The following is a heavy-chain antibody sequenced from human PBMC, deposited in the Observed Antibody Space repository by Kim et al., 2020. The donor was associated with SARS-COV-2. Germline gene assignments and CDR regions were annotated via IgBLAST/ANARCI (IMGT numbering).Heavy chain of an antibody. CDR2: ITGGGDNT. CDR3: AKVLLRYFDE. CDR1: GFTFSSYG. J-gene: IGHJ4*02. V-gene: IGHV3-23*01. D-gene: IGHD3-9*01. Sequence: GGSLRLSCAASGFTFSSYGMSWVRQAPGKGLEWVAGITGGGDNTYYADSVRGRFTISRDNSKNTLYLQMNSLRAEDTAVYYCAKVLLRYFDEGGQGTLVTVSS.